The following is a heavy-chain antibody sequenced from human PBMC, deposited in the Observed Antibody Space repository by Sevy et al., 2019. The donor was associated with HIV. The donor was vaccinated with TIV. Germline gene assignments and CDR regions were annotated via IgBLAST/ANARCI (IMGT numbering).Heavy chain of an antibody. D-gene: IGHD2-15*01. Sequence: GGSLRLSCSASGFTFSSYTMIWVRQAPGRGLEWVSASSGTGSYIYYAHSVKDRFTISRDNAKNLLYLQMNSLRAEDTAVYYCARDNGYCSGGSCYSAGYWGQGTLVTVSS. CDR3: ARDNGYCSGGSCYSAGY. CDR2: SSGTGSYI. V-gene: IGHV3-21*06. J-gene: IGHJ4*02. CDR1: GFTFSSYT.